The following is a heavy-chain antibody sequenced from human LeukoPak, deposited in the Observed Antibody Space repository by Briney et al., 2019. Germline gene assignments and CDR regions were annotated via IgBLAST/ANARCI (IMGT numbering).Heavy chain of an antibody. Sequence: GGSLRLSCAASGFTFSSYGMHWVRQAPGKGLEWVAFIRYDGSNKYYADSVKGRFTISRDNSKNTLYLQMNSLRAEDTAVYHCAKMVGIAAPRENYYYYYMDVWGKGTTVTVSS. CDR3: AKMVGIAAPRENYYYYYMDV. V-gene: IGHV3-30*02. J-gene: IGHJ6*03. CDR2: IRYDGSNK. D-gene: IGHD6-13*01. CDR1: GFTFSSYG.